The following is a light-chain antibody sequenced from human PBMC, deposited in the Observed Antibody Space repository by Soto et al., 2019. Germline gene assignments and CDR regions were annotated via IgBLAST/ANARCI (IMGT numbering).Light chain of an antibody. CDR2: DAS. CDR1: QSISSW. J-gene: IGKJ1*01. V-gene: IGKV1-5*01. CDR3: QRYNSYSWT. Sequence: DIQMTQSPSTLSASVGDRVTITCRASQSISSWLAWYQQKPGKAPKLLIYDASSLESGVPSRFSGSGSGTEFTLTISSLQPDDFATYYCQRYNSYSWTFGQGTNVDIK.